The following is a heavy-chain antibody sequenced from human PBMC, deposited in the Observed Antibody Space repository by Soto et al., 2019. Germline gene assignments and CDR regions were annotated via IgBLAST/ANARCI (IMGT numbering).Heavy chain of an antibody. CDR1: GFTFSSYA. V-gene: IGHV3-23*01. CDR3: AKDRLPTDYYYYYYGMDV. Sequence: GGSLRLSCAASGFTFSSYAMSWVRQAPGKGLEWVSAISGSGGSTYYEDSVKGRFTISRDNSRNTLYLKMNSLRAEDTAVYYFAKDRLPTDYYYYYYGMDVWGQGTTVTVSS. J-gene: IGHJ6*02. CDR2: ISGSGGST. D-gene: IGHD4-17*01.